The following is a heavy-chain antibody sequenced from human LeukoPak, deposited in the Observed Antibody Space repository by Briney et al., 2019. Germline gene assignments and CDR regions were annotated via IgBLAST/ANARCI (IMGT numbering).Heavy chain of an antibody. CDR3: AKDGGGYYDSRGYPL. J-gene: IGHJ1*01. V-gene: IGHV3-23*01. Sequence: GGSLRLSCAASGFTFSNSAMSWVRQAPGKGLEWVSTIGVGGSSTYYADSVKGRFTISRDNSKNTLYLQMYSLRAEDTAVYYCAKDGGGYYDSRGYPLWGQGTLVTISS. CDR2: IGVGGSST. CDR1: GFTFSNSA. D-gene: IGHD3-22*01.